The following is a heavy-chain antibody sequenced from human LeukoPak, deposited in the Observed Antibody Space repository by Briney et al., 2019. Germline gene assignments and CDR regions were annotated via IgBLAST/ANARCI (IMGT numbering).Heavy chain of an antibody. V-gene: IGHV4-59*01. J-gene: IGHJ4*02. CDR3: ATGRGWLPDY. D-gene: IGHD5-12*01. CDR1: GGSISGYY. CDR2: LYYSGNT. Sequence: PPETLSLTCTVSGGSISGYYWSWIRQPPGKGLEWIGHLYYSGNTNYNPSLKSRVTISVDTSKTQFSLKLSSVTAADTALYYCATGRGWLPDYWGQGTLVTVSS.